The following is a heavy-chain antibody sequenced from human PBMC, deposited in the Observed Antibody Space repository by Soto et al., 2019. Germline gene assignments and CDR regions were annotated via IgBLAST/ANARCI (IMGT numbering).Heavy chain of an antibody. V-gene: IGHV1-2*02. CDR2: INPNTGGT. CDR1: GYIFTGYH. Sequence: ASVKVSCKASGYIFTGYHMHWVRQAPGQGLEWMGWINPNTGGTNFAQKFQGRVTMTRDPSISTAYMELSRLRSDDTAVYYCAREGGYCSGGTCAFDHWGQGTLVTVSS. D-gene: IGHD2-15*01. CDR3: AREGGYCSGGTCAFDH. J-gene: IGHJ4*02.